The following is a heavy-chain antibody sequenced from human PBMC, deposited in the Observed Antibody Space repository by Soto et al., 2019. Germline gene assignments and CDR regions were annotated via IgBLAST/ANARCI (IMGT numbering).Heavy chain of an antibody. D-gene: IGHD6-19*01. V-gene: IGHV3-23*01. J-gene: IGHJ4*02. CDR1: GFTFSSYA. Sequence: GGSLRLSCAASGFTFSSYAMSWVRQAPGKGLEWVSAISGSGGSTYYADSVKGRFTISRDNSKNTLYLQMNSLRAEDTAVYYCAKDLSSGWWGYYFDYWGQGTLVTVSS. CDR2: ISGSGGST. CDR3: AKDLSSGWWGYYFDY.